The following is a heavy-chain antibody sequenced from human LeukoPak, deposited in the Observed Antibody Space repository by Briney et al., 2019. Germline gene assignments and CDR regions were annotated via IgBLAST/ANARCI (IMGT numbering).Heavy chain of an antibody. V-gene: IGHV3-23*01. D-gene: IGHD6-13*01. CDR2: IIGSGDST. J-gene: IGHJ4*02. Sequence: GGSLRLSCAASGFTFSTYAMSWVRQAPGKGLEWVSTIIGSGDSTYYADSVEGRFTISRDNSKNTLYLQVNSLRAEDTAFYYCAKHLSSSSRYYYDSWGQETLVTVSS. CDR1: GFTFSTYA. CDR3: AKHLSSSSRYYYDS.